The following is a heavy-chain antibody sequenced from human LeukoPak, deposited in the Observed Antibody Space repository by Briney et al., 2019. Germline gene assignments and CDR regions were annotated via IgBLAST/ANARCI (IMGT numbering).Heavy chain of an antibody. Sequence: GGSLRLSCAASGFTFSSYAMSWFRQAPGKGLEWVSAISGSGGSTYYADSVKGRFTISRDNSKNTLYLQMNSLRAEDTAVYYCAKAGVVVPGAYFDYWGQGTLVTVSS. J-gene: IGHJ4*02. CDR2: ISGSGGST. CDR3: AKAGVVVPGAYFDY. CDR1: GFTFSSYA. V-gene: IGHV3-23*01. D-gene: IGHD2-2*01.